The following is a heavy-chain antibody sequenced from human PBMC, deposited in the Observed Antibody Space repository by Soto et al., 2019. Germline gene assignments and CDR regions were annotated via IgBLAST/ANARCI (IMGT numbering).Heavy chain of an antibody. J-gene: IGHJ4*02. D-gene: IGHD2-15*01. CDR1: GFTFSSYS. CDR2: ISSSSSYI. V-gene: IGHV3-21*01. Sequence: EVQLVESGGGLVKPGGSLRLSCAASGFTFSSYSMNWVRQAPGMGLEWVSSISSSSSYIYYADSVKDRFTISRDNAKNSLYLQMNSLRAEDTAVYYCARGREYCSGGSCSDLFDFWGQGTLVTVSS. CDR3: ARGREYCSGGSCSDLFDF.